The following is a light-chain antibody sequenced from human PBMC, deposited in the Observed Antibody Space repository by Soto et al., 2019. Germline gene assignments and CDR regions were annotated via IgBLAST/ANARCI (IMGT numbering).Light chain of an antibody. CDR1: QSVSSSY. J-gene: IGKJ3*01. CDR3: QQYGSSPLFT. CDR2: GAS. V-gene: IGKV3-20*01. Sequence: EIVLTQSPGTLSLSPGERATLSCRASQSVSSSYLVWYQQKPGQAPRLLIYGASSRATGIPDRFSGSGSGTDFTLTFSRLEPEDFAVYYCQQYGSSPLFTFGPGTKVDIK.